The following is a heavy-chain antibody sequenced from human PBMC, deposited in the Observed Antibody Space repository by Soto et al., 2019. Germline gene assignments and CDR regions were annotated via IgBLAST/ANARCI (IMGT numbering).Heavy chain of an antibody. J-gene: IGHJ4*02. CDR2: IYYSGST. V-gene: IGHV4-59*08. D-gene: IGHD3-3*01. Sequence: SETLSLTCTVSGGSISSYYWSWIRQPPGKGLEWIGYIYYSGSTNYNPSLKSRVTISVDTSKNQFSLKLSSVTAADTAVYYCARSPLTIFGVVTKSDEYYFDYWGQGTLVTVSS. CDR1: GGSISSYY. CDR3: ARSPLTIFGVVTKSDEYYFDY.